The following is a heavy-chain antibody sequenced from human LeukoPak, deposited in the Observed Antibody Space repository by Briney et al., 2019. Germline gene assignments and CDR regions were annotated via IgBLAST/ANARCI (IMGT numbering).Heavy chain of an antibody. V-gene: IGHV4-61*02. CDR3: ARDLIRGYSYGLDY. CDR1: GGSISSGSYY. D-gene: IGHD5-18*01. J-gene: IGHJ4*02. Sequence: PSETLSLTCTVSGGSISSGSYYWSWIRQPAGKGLEWIGRVYSSGSTDYNPSLKSRVTISVDTSKNQFSLKLSSVTAADTAVYYCARDLIRGYSYGLDYWGQGTLVTVSS. CDR2: VYSSGST.